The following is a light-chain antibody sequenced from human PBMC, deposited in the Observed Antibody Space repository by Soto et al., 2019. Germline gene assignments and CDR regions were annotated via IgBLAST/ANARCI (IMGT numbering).Light chain of an antibody. Sequence: EVVRTQSPATLSVSPGERATLSCRASQSVNANLAWYQQKPGQAPRLLIHGASNRATGIPARFSGSGFGTEFILSIRSLQSEDFAVYYCQQYNTWRWTFGHGTTV. V-gene: IGKV3-15*01. CDR1: QSVNAN. J-gene: IGKJ1*01. CDR3: QQYNTWRWT. CDR2: GAS.